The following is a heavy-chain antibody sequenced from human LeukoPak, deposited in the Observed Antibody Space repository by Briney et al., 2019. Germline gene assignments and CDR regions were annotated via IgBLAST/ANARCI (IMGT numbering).Heavy chain of an antibody. V-gene: IGHV3-21*01. CDR2: ISSSNNYI. CDR3: ARDYDSSGYFDY. J-gene: IGHJ4*02. Sequence: PGGSLRLSCAAPDFTFSSYTMNWVRQAPGKGLEWVSSISSSNNYIYYADSVKGRFTISRDNAKNSLYLQMNSLRAEDTAIYYCARDYDSSGYFDYWGQGTLVTVSS. D-gene: IGHD3-22*01. CDR1: DFTFSSYT.